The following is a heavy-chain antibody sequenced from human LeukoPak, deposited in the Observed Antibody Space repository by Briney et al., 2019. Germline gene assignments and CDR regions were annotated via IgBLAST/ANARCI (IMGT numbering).Heavy chain of an antibody. Sequence: SVKVSCKASGGTFSSYAISWVRQAPGQGLEWVGGIIPIFGTANYAQKFQGRVTITADESTSTAYMELSSLRSEDTAVYYCARAYYYGSGSYYTGRLDYWGQGTLVTVSS. V-gene: IGHV1-69*13. CDR1: GGTFSSYA. CDR2: IIPIFGTA. D-gene: IGHD3-10*01. J-gene: IGHJ4*02. CDR3: ARAYYYGSGSYYTGRLDY.